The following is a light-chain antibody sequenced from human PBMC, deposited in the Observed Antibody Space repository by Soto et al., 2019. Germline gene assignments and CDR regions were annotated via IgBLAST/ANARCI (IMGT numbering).Light chain of an antibody. V-gene: IGLV2-14*03. J-gene: IGLJ1*01. CDR3: SSWTTSSTPLYV. CDR2: DVS. Sequence: QSALTQPASVSGSPGQSISISCTGTSSDIVGYNHVSWYQQHPGKAPKRMIYDVSNRPTGVSNRFSGSNSCNTASLTISGLQAEYEADYYCSSWTTSSTPLYVFGTGTQLTVL. CDR1: SSDIVGYNH.